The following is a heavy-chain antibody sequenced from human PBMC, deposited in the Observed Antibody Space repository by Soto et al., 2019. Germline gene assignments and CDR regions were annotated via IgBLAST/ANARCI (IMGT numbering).Heavy chain of an antibody. CDR3: AHTVLAVAGTNFDY. CDR2: IYWNDDK. D-gene: IGHD6-19*01. J-gene: IGHJ4*02. V-gene: IGHV2-5*01. Sequence: QITLKESGPTLVNPTQTLTLTCTFSGFSLSTSGVGVGWIRQPPGKAMEWLALIYWNDDKRYSPSLKSRLTITKDTSKNQVVLTMTNMDPVDTATYYCAHTVLAVAGTNFDYWGQGTLVTVSS. CDR1: GFSLSTSGVG.